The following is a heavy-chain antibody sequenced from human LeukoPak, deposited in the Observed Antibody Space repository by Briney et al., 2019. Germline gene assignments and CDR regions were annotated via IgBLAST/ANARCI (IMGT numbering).Heavy chain of an antibody. Sequence: ASVKVSCKVSGYSLTEISKYWVRQAPGKGLEWMGGFDLEDGDGETFYGQKFEGRLTMTEDTSTDTVYVELSSLTPDDTAVYYCAAGDPYQLLEEWGQGTLVTVSS. CDR2: FDLEDGDGET. CDR3: AAGDPYQLLEE. CDR1: GYSLTEIS. J-gene: IGHJ4*02. D-gene: IGHD1-26*01. V-gene: IGHV1-24*01.